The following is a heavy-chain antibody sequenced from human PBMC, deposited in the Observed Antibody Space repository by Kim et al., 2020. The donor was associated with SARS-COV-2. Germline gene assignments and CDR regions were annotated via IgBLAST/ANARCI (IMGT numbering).Heavy chain of an antibody. CDR3: ARDGGYCSGGSCSDAFDI. J-gene: IGHJ3*02. Sequence: QGRVTMTRDTSTSTVYMELSSLRSEDTAVYYCARDGGYCSGGSCSDAFDIWGQGTMVTVSS. V-gene: IGHV1-46*01. D-gene: IGHD2-15*01.